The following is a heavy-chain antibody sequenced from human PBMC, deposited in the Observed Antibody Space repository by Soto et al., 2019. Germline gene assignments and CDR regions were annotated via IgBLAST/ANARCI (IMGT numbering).Heavy chain of an antibody. CDR3: AKSRYSDSSGDVYDY. D-gene: IGHD3-22*01. J-gene: IGHJ4*02. Sequence: EVQLLESGGGLVQPGGSLSLSCAASAFTFNNYAMSWVRQAPGKGLEWVSGIGGSGRTTYYADSVKGRFTISRDNSNNRLFLQMNSLRAEDTAVYYCAKSRYSDSSGDVYDYWGQGTLVTVSS. CDR2: IGGSGRTT. CDR1: AFTFNNYA. V-gene: IGHV3-23*01.